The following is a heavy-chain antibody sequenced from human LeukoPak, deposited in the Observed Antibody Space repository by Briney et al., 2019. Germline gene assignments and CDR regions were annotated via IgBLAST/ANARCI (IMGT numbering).Heavy chain of an antibody. D-gene: IGHD4-17*01. CDR2: ISGSGGST. CDR1: GFTFSSYA. Sequence: GGSLRLSCAASGFTFSSYAMSWVRQAPGKGLEWVSVISGSGGSTYNADSVKGRSTISRDNSKNTLYLQINSLRAEDTAVYYCASGFYGDLLFDHWGQGTLVTVSS. V-gene: IGHV3-23*01. CDR3: ASGFYGDLLFDH. J-gene: IGHJ4*02.